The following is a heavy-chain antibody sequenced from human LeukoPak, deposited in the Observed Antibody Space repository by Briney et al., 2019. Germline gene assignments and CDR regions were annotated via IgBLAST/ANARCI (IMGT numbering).Heavy chain of an antibody. CDR2: IKSKTDGGTT. V-gene: IGHV3-15*01. Sequence: GGSLRLSCAASEFTFSNVWMTWVRQAPGKGLEWVGRIKSKTDGGTTDYAAPVKGRFTISRDDSKNTVYLQINSLKIEDTAVYYCTTGLVLLWFGAFDYWGQGTLVTVSS. D-gene: IGHD3-10*01. CDR3: TTGLVLLWFGAFDY. CDR1: EFTFSNVW. J-gene: IGHJ4*02.